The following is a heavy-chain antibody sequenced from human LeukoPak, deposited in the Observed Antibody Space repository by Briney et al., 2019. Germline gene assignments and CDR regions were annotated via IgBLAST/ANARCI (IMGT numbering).Heavy chain of an antibody. CDR1: GGSISSSSYY. D-gene: IGHD3-22*01. Sequence: SETLSLTCTVSGGSISSSSYYWGWIRQPPGKGLEWIGSIYYSGSTYYNPSLKSRVTISVDTSKNQFSLKLSSVTAADTAVYYCARDREARAYYYDSSGYFDYWGQGTLVTVSS. CDR2: IYYSGST. CDR3: ARDREARAYYYDSSGYFDY. V-gene: IGHV4-39*07. J-gene: IGHJ4*02.